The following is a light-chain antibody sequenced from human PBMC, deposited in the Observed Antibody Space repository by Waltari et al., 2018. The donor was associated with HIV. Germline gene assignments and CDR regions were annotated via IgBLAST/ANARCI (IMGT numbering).Light chain of an antibody. CDR3: SSYAASGSVI. J-gene: IGLJ2*01. Sequence: GQSVTISCTGPTINYDSVSWYQQHPAKAPKLIIFEGTYRPSGISNRFSASKSGNTASLTISGLQAEDEAHYYCSSYAASGSVIFGGGTNLTVL. CDR2: EGT. V-gene: IGLV2-14*03. CDR1: TINYDS.